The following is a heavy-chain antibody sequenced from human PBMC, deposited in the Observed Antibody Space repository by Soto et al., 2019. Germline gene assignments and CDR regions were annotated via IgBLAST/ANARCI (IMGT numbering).Heavy chain of an antibody. J-gene: IGHJ1*01. Sequence: EASVKVSCKASGGTFSSYTISWVRQAPGQGLEWMGRIIPILGIANYAQKFQGRVTITADKSTSTAYMELSSLRSEDTAVYYCARSRLGYCSSTSCYEGYFQHWGQGTLVTVSS. CDR2: IIPILGIA. CDR3: ARSRLGYCSSTSCYEGYFQH. CDR1: GGTFSSYT. V-gene: IGHV1-69*02. D-gene: IGHD2-2*01.